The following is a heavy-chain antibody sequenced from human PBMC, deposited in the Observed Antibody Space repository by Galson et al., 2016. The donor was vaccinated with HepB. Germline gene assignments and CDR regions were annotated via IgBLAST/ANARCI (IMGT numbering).Heavy chain of an antibody. CDR3: ARGATVAAPYFFHY. CDR2: IITMYGTV. Sequence: SVKVSCKASGDTFSSYVISWVRQARGQGPEWVGAIITMYGTVYYAHKFLDRVTITADNSTSTVYMELTSLTSEDTAVYYGARGATVAAPYFFHYWGQGTPVTVSA. CDR1: GDTFSSYV. D-gene: IGHD6-19*01. J-gene: IGHJ4*02. V-gene: IGHV1-69*06.